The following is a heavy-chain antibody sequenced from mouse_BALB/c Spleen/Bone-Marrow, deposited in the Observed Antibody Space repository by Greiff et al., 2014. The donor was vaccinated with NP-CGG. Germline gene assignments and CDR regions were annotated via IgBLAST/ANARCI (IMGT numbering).Heavy chain of an antibody. J-gene: IGHJ3*01. V-gene: IGHV1S135*01. D-gene: IGHD1-2*01. CDR2: IDPSNGGT. CDR1: GYVFTTYN. Sequence: VQLKQSGPELVKPGASVKVSCKASGYVFTTYNMYWVKQSHGKSLEWIGYIDPSNGGTEYNQKFKGKATLTVDKSSSTAYTHLNSLTSEDSAVYYCARSRITAAPFAYWGQGTLVTVSA. CDR3: ARSRITAAPFAY.